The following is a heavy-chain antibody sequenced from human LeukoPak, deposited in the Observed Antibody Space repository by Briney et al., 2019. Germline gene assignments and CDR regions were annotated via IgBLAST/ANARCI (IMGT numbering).Heavy chain of an antibody. CDR3: ARRGNYYGSGSYYPFDY. CDR1: VYTFTSCY. J-gene: IGHJ4*02. D-gene: IGHD3-10*01. Sequence: GASEKLSRNASVYTFTSCYMHWVRHAPGQGLEWMGVINPNGGSTSYAERFQGRVTMTRDTSTNTVYMDLSSLKSEDTAVYYCARRGNYYGSGSYYPFDYWGQGTLVTVSS. CDR2: INPNGGST. V-gene: IGHV1-46*01.